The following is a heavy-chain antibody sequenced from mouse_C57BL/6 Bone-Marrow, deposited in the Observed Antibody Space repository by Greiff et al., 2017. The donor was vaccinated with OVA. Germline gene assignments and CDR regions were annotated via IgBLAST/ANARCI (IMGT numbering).Heavy chain of an antibody. Sequence: VKLVESGAELVRPGTSVKVSCKASGYAFTNYLIEWVKQRPGQGLEWIGVLNPGSGGTNYNEKFKGKATLTADKSSSTAYMQLSSLTSEDSAVYFGARGDGYDGKNYFDYWGQGTTLTVSS. CDR2: LNPGSGGT. CDR3: ARGDGYDGKNYFDY. CDR1: GYAFTNYL. D-gene: IGHD2-2*01. J-gene: IGHJ2*01. V-gene: IGHV1-54*01.